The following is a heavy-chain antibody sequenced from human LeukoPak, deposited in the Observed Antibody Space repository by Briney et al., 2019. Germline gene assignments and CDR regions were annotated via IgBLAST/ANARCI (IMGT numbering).Heavy chain of an antibody. V-gene: IGHV4-31*03. D-gene: IGHD2-2*02. J-gene: IGHJ5*02. CDR1: GGSISSGGYY. CDR3: ARAPGYCSSTSCYMSRFDP. CDR2: IYYSGST. Sequence: PSETLSLTCTVSGGSISSGGYYWSWIRQHPGKGLEWIGYIYYSGSTYYNPSLKSRVTISVDTSKNQFSLKLSSVTAVDTAVYYCARAPGYCSSTSCYMSRFDPWGQGTLVTVSS.